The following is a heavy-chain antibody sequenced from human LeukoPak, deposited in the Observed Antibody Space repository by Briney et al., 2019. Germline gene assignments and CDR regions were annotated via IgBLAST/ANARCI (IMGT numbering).Heavy chain of an antibody. J-gene: IGHJ4*02. D-gene: IGHD6-13*01. CDR1: GFTFSSYW. CDR2: IKEDGSAK. CDR3: ARDSGWYCFDY. V-gene: IGHV3-7*03. Sequence: PGGSLRLSCAASGFTFSSYWMTWVRQAPGKGLEWVANIKEDGSAKYYVDSVKGRFTISRDNAKNSLYLQMNSLRAEDTVVYYCARDSGWYCFDYWGQGTLVTVST.